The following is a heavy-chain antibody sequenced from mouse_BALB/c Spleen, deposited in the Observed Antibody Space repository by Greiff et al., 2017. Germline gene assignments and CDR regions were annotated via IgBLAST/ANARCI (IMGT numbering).Heavy chain of an antibody. Sequence: VQLQQSGAELVKPGASVKLSCTSSGFNIKDTYMHWVKQRPEPGLEWIGRIDPANGNTKYDPKFQGKATITADTSSNTAYLQLSSLTSEDTAVYYCVRWLPYAMDYWGQGTSVTVCS. CDR1: GFNIKDTY. V-gene: IGHV14-3*02. CDR2: IDPANGNT. D-gene: IGHD2-2*01. CDR3: VRWLPYAMDY. J-gene: IGHJ4*01.